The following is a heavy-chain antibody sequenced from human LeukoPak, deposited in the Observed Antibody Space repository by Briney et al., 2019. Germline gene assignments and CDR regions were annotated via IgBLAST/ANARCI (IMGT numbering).Heavy chain of an antibody. V-gene: IGHV3-30-3*01. D-gene: IGHD3-10*01. CDR3: ARALTHYYGSGSYFQY. J-gene: IGHJ4*02. CDR2: ISNDGSNK. CDR1: GFTFTSYA. Sequence: GGSLRLSCAASGFTFTSYAMPWLRQAPGKGLEWVAVISNDGSNKYYADSVKGRFTISRDNSKNTLYLQMNSLRAEDTAVYYCARALTHYYGSGSYFQYWGQGTLVTVSS.